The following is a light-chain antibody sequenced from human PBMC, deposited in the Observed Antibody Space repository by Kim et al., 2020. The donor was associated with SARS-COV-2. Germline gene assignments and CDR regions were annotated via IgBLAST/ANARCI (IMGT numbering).Light chain of an antibody. V-gene: IGKV3-20*01. Sequence: PGERATLSCRASQSVSSSYVAWYQQKPGQPPRLLIYGASSRATGIPDRFSGSGSGTDFTLTISRLEPEDFAVYYCQQYGSSLYTFGQGTKLEI. CDR2: GAS. J-gene: IGKJ2*01. CDR1: QSVSSSY. CDR3: QQYGSSLYT.